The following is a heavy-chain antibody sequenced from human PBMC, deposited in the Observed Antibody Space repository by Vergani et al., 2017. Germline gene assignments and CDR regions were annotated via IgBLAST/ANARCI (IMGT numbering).Heavy chain of an antibody. CDR2: IDFNGNS. CDR3: VRVLHTSYILGAFDI. D-gene: IGHD2-21*01. J-gene: IGHJ3*02. Sequence: QAQLQESGPRLVKPSQTLSLTCSFSGGSLDIHSQTWGWIRQPAGEGLEWNGLIDFNGNSNFSPSLGSRVTMSADASRGRFSLNLRSVTTSDTAVYYCVRVLHTSYILGAFDIWGQGIKVTVSS. CDR1: GGSLDIHSQT. V-gene: IGHV4-61*02.